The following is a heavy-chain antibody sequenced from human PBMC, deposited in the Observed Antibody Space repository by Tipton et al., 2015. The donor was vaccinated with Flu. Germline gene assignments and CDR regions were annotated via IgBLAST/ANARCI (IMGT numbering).Heavy chain of an antibody. Sequence: TLSLTCTVSGGSISSYYWSWIRQPPGKGLEWIGYIYYSGSTNYNPSLKSRVTISVDTSKNQFSLKLSSVTAADTAVYYCARDRYYYDSSGYYGGWFDPWGQGTLVTVSP. V-gene: IGHV4-59*01. J-gene: IGHJ5*02. CDR3: ARDRYYYDSSGYYGGWFDP. CDR2: IYYSGST. D-gene: IGHD3-22*01. CDR1: GGSISSYY.